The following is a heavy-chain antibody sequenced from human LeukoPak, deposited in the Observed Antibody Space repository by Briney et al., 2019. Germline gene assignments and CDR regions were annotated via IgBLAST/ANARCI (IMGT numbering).Heavy chain of an antibody. CDR2: MYYTGST. CDR1: GGSIRSYY. CDR3: ARDHSSGWYRGAFDI. D-gene: IGHD6-19*01. Sequence: SETLSLTCTVSGGSIRSYYWTWIRQPPGKGLEWIGYMYYTGSTKYNPSLKSRVSISVDTSKNQFSLKLSSVTAADTAMYYCARDHSSGWYRGAFDIWGQGTRLTVSS. V-gene: IGHV4-59*01. J-gene: IGHJ3*02.